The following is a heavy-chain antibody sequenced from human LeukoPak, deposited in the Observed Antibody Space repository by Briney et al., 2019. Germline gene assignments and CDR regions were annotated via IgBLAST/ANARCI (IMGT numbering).Heavy chain of an antibody. D-gene: IGHD3-10*01. V-gene: IGHV3-23*01. CDR3: AKTQLWFGELLGDDY. J-gene: IGHJ4*02. CDR1: GFTFSSYA. Sequence: GGSLRLSCAASGFTFSSYAVSWVRQAPGKGLEWVSAISGSGGSTYYADSVKGRFTISRDNSKNTLYLQMNSLRAEDTAVYYCAKTQLWFGELLGDDYWGQGALVTVSS. CDR2: ISGSGGST.